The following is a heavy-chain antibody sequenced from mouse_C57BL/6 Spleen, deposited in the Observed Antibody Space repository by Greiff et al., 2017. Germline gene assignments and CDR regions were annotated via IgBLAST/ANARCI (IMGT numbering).Heavy chain of an antibody. CDR1: GYTFTDYE. CDR2: IVPENGGT. D-gene: IGHD1-1*01. CDR3: TRNYCSSWYCGV. Sequence: QVQLKQSGAELVRPGASVTLSCKASGYTFTDYEMHWVKQTPVHGLEWIGAIVPENGGTAYNQKFKGKAILTADKSSSTAYMELRSLTAEDSAVYYFTRNYCSSWYCGVWGTGTTVTVSS. J-gene: IGHJ1*03. V-gene: IGHV1-15*01.